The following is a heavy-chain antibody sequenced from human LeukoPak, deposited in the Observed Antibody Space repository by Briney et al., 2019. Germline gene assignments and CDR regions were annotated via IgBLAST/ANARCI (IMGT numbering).Heavy chain of an antibody. V-gene: IGHV4-34*01. CDR1: GGSFSGYY. CDR2: ISHSGST. Sequence: SETLSLTCAVYGGSFSGYYWSWIRQPPGKGLEWIGEISHSGSTNYNPSLKSRVTISVDTSKNQFSLKLSSVTAADTAVYHCARGYYYFDYWGQGALVTVSS. CDR3: ARGYYYFDY. J-gene: IGHJ4*02. D-gene: IGHD3-10*01.